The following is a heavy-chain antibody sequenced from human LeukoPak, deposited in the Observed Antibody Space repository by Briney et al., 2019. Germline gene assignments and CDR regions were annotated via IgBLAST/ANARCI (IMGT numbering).Heavy chain of an antibody. CDR3: ARGRGSLDAFDI. CDR1: GYTFTGYY. J-gene: IGHJ3*02. Sequence: ASVKVSCKASGYTFTGYYMHWVRQAPGQGLEWMGWINPNSGGTNCAQKFQGRVTMTRDTSISTAYMELSRLRSDDTAVYYCARGRGSLDAFDIWGQGTMVTVSS. CDR2: INPNSGGT. D-gene: IGHD1-26*01. V-gene: IGHV1-2*02.